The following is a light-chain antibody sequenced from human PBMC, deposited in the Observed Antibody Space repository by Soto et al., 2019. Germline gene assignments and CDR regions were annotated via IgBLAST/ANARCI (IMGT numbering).Light chain of an antibody. CDR2: WGS. Sequence: DVVVTQSPLSLPVTPGESASMSCRSSQSLLQSSGNNYLDWYVQKPGQSPQLLIYWGSNRASGVPDRFSGSGSGTDFTLKISRVEAEDVGIYYCLQGKQIPLTFGQGTRLEIK. CDR1: QSLLQSSGNNY. V-gene: IGKV2-28*01. J-gene: IGKJ5*01. CDR3: LQGKQIPLT.